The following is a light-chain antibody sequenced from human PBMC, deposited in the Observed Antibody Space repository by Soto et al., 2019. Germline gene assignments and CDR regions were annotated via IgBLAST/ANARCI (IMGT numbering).Light chain of an antibody. CDR3: QQYGSSPSWT. V-gene: IGKV3-20*01. CDR1: QSVSGSY. J-gene: IGKJ1*01. Sequence: EIVLTQSPGSLSLSPGERATLSCRASQSVSGSYLAWYQQKPGQAPRLLIYDASTRLAGIPDRCSGSGCGTDFTLTINRLEPEDFAVYYCQQYGSSPSWTFGQGTKVEI. CDR2: DAS.